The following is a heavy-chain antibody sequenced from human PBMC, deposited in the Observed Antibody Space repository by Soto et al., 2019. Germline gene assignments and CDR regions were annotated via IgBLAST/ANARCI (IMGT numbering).Heavy chain of an antibody. V-gene: IGHV2-5*01. CDR3: AHRYDPYYFDS. D-gene: IGHD1-1*01. CDR2: IYGSDDK. J-gene: IGHJ4*02. CDR1: GFSLTTSAVA. Sequence: QITLKESGPTLVKPTQTLTLTCTFSGFSLTTSAVAVGWIRQPPGKALEWLAIIYGSDDKFYSPSLKTRLTITKDTSTTQVVLTMTNMVPVDTATYYCAHRYDPYYFDSWGQGTLVTVSS.